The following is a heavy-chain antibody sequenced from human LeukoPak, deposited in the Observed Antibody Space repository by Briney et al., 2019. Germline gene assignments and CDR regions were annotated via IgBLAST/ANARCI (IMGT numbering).Heavy chain of an antibody. CDR2: VDANGRTT. CDR1: GFTFTHYA. CDR3: YCRDDLPA. D-gene: IGHD5-24*01. J-gene: IGHJ5*02. Sequence: PGGSLRLPCSASGFTFTHYAMHWVRQAPGKGLEYVSAVDANGRTTYYADSVKGRFTISRDDSKNTLYLHMSSLRPEDTAIYYCYCRDDLPAWGQGTLVTISS. V-gene: IGHV3-64D*06.